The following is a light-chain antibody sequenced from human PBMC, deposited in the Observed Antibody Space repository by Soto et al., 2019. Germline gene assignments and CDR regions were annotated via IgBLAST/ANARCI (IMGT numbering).Light chain of an antibody. CDR3: QQYNICSRT. J-gene: IGKJ1*01. CDR2: GAS. Sequence: MPQYTDTLSASPGERATISCRASQSVGSYLAWYQQKPGQAPRLLIYGASTWATGIPARFSGSGSGTEFTLTISSLQSDDFAAYYCQQYNICSRTFGQGTKVDIK. CDR1: QSVGSY. V-gene: IGKV3-15*01.